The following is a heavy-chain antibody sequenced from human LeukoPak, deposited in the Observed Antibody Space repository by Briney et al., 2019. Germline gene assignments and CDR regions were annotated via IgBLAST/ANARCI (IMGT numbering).Heavy chain of an antibody. J-gene: IGHJ4*02. CDR1: GFTFTSYG. D-gene: IGHD3-10*01. V-gene: IGHV3-23*01. Sequence: GGSLRLSCVASGFTFTSYGMSWVRQAPGKGLEWVSAISGTGDNTNYADSMKGRFTVSRDSSSNTLYLHMSSLRADDTAVYYCAKDPPNYGEFVYEQLRGDYWGQGALVIVSS. CDR3: AKDPPNYGEFVYEQLRGDY. CDR2: ISGTGDNT.